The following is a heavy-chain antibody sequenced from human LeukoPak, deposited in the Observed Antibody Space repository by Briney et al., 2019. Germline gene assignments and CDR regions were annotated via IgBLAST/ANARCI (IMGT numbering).Heavy chain of an antibody. CDR1: GFSFSIYW. D-gene: IGHD6-13*01. CDR3: ARRAAALDAFDI. V-gene: IGHV3-74*01. CDR2: ITSDGSTT. J-gene: IGHJ3*02. Sequence: PGGSLRLSCFASGFSFSIYWMHWVRQAPGKGLVWVSRITSDGSTTTYADSVKGRFTISRDNAKNTLYLQMNSLRVEDTAVYYCARRAAALDAFDIWGQGTMVTVSS.